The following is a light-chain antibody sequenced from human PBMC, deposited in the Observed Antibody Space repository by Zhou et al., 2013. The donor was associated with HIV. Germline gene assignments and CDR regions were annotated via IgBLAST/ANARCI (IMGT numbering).Light chain of an antibody. Sequence: QSVLTQPPSVSGAPGQRVTISCTGSSSNIGAGYDAYWYQQLPGTAPKLLIYGNSNRPSGVPDRFSGSKSGTSASLAITGLQAEDEADYYCQSYDSSLSGYVVFGGGTKLTVL. CDR2: GNS. J-gene: IGLJ2*01. V-gene: IGLV1-40*01. CDR3: QSYDSSLSGYVV. CDR1: SSNIGAGYD.